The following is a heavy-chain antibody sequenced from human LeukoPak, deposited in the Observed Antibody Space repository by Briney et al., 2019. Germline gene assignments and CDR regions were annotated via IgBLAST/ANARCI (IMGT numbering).Heavy chain of an antibody. CDR1: GGSIRSSYYY. J-gene: IGHJ4*02. CDR2: IYDSGST. D-gene: IGHD6-19*01. V-gene: IGHV4-39*01. CDR3: ARRYRYSSGWDFDY. Sequence: SETLSLTCTVSGGSIRSSYYYWGWIRQPPGKGLEWIGSIYDSGSTYYNPSLKSRVTISVDTSKNQFSLKLNSVTAADTAVYYCARRYRYSSGWDFDYWGQGTLVTVSS.